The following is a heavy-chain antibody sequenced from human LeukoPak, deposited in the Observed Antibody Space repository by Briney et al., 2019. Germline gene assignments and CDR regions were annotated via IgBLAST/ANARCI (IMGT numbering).Heavy chain of an antibody. D-gene: IGHD3-22*01. J-gene: IGHJ3*02. V-gene: IGHV3-23*01. Sequence: GGSLRLSCAASGFTFSSYAMSWVRQAPGKGLEWVSAISGSGGSTYYADSVKGRFTISRDNSKNALYLQMNSLRAEDTAVYYCAKDRYYDSSGYFPIFDIWGQGTMVTVSS. CDR3: AKDRYYDSSGYFPIFDI. CDR1: GFTFSSYA. CDR2: ISGSGGST.